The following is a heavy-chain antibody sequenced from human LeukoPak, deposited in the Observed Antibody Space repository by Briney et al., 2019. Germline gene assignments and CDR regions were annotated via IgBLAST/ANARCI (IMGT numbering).Heavy chain of an antibody. J-gene: IGHJ6*02. CDR1: GGSISSGGYY. Sequence: SETLSLTCTVSGGSISSGGYYWSWIRQHPGKGLEWIGYTYYSGSTYYNPSLKSRVTISVDTSKNQFSLRLNSVTAADTAVYYCARGSFAASYGMDVWGQGTTVTVSS. V-gene: IGHV4-31*03. CDR2: TYYSGST. D-gene: IGHD5-18*01. CDR3: ARGSFAASYGMDV.